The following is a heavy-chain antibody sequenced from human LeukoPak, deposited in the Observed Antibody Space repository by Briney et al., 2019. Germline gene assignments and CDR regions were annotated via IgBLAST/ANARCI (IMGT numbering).Heavy chain of an antibody. CDR3: ARDRGDIVVVPAAMRDYYYGMDV. J-gene: IGHJ6*02. V-gene: IGHV1-18*01. CDR2: ISAYNGNT. CDR1: GYTFTSYG. D-gene: IGHD2-2*01. Sequence: SVKVSCKASGYTFTSYGISWVRQAPGQGLEWMGWISAYNGNTNYAQKLQGRATMTTDTSTSTAYMELRSLRSDDTAVYYCARDRGDIVVVPAAMRDYYYGMDVWGQGTTVTVSS.